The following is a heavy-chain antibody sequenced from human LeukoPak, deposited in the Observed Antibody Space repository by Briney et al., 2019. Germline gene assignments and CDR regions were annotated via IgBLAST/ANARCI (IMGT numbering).Heavy chain of an antibody. D-gene: IGHD3-10*01. CDR2: IWYDGSNK. V-gene: IGHV3-33*01. CDR3: ARVRGSGSYQVGYFDY. J-gene: IGHJ4*02. Sequence: GGSLRLSCAASGFTFSSYGMHWVRQAPGKGLGWVAVIWYDGSNKYYADSVKGRFTISRDNSKNTLYLQMNSLRAEDTAVYYCARVRGSGSYQVGYFDYWGQGTLVTVSS. CDR1: GFTFSSYG.